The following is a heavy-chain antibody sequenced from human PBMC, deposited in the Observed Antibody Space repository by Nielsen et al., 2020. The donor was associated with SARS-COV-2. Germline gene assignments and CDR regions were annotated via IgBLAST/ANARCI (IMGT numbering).Heavy chain of an antibody. CDR2: ISYDGSNK. CDR1: GFTFSSYA. CDR3: ARGSRRGSGAGGWFDP. Sequence: LSLTCAASGFTFSSYAMHWVRQAPGKGLEWVAVISYDGSNKYYADSVKGRFTISRDNSKNTLYLQMNSLRAEDTAVYYCARGSRRGSGAGGWFDPWGQGTLVTVSS. V-gene: IGHV3-30-3*01. D-gene: IGHD3-10*01. J-gene: IGHJ5*02.